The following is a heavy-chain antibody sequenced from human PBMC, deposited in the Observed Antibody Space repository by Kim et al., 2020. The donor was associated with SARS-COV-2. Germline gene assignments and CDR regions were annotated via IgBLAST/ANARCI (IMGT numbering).Heavy chain of an antibody. V-gene: IGHV4-31*03. D-gene: IGHD6-13*01. CDR2: IYYSGST. Sequence: SETLSLTCTVSGGSISSGGYYWSWIRQHPGKGLEWIGYIYYSGSTYYNPSLKSRVTISVDTSKNQFSLKLSSVTAADTAVYYCAREYSSSWYGSQDAFDIWGQGTMVTVSS. J-gene: IGHJ3*02. CDR1: GGSISSGGYY. CDR3: AREYSSSWYGSQDAFDI.